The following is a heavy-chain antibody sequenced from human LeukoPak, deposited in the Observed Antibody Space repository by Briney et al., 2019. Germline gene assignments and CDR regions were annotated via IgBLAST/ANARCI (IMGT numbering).Heavy chain of an antibody. V-gene: IGHV4-34*01. CDR1: GGSFSGKY. CDR3: ARGLMT. CDR2: ITGSGSI. J-gene: IGHJ4*02. Sequence: PSETLSLTCAVYGGSFSGKYWTWIRQPPGKGLEWIGEITGSGSIYYKPSLKSRVTISVDTSKNQFSLKLNSVTAADTAMYYCARGLMTWGQGTLVAVSS.